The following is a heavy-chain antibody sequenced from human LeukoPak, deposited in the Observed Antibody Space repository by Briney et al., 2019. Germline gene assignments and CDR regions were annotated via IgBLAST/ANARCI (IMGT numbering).Heavy chain of an antibody. J-gene: IGHJ4*02. CDR2: IWHDGNNK. V-gene: IGHV3-33*01. Sequence: GGSLRLSCAASGFTFSSYGMHWVRQAPGKGLEWAAVIWHDGNNKYYADSVKGRFTISRDNSKNTLYLQMSTLRAEDTAVYYCARGPGSSVYASAIDYWGQGTLVTVSS. CDR1: GFTFSSYG. CDR3: ARGPGSSVYASAIDY. D-gene: IGHD2-8*01.